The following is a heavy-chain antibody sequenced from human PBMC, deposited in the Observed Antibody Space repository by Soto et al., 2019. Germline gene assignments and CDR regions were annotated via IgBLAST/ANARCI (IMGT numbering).Heavy chain of an antibody. CDR2: ISYDGTSE. Sequence: SLRLSCAASGFTFSSYPIHWVRQAPGKGLEWVGSISYDGTSEDFADSLRGRFTLSRDNSKNMLWLQMNSLRSEDTAVYYCLRDYSGWFDFWGQGTLVTVSS. CDR1: GFTFSSYP. J-gene: IGHJ5*01. D-gene: IGHD3-10*01. CDR3: LRDYSGWFDF. V-gene: IGHV3-30-3*01.